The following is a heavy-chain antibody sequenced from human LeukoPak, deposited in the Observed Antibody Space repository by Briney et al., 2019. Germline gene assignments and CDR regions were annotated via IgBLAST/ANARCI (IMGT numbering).Heavy chain of an antibody. CDR1: GYTFTGYY. Sequence: GASVKVSCKASGYTFTGYYMHWVRQAPGQGLEWMGWINPNSGGTNYAQKFQGRVTMTRDTSISTAYMELSRLRSDDTAVHYCARPLSGSYDYFDYWGQGTLVTVSS. J-gene: IGHJ4*02. D-gene: IGHD1-26*01. CDR3: ARPLSGSYDYFDY. CDR2: INPNSGGT. V-gene: IGHV1-2*02.